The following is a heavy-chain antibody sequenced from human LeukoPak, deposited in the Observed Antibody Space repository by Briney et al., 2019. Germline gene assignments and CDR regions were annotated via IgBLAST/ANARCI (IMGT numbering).Heavy chain of an antibody. CDR1: GGSFSGYY. V-gene: IGHV4-34*01. CDR3: ARHNYGDYVWFDT. J-gene: IGHJ5*02. D-gene: IGHD4-17*01. Sequence: SETLSLTCAVYGGSFSGYYWSWIRQPPGKGLEWIGSIYYSGSTYYNPSLKSRVTISVDTSKNQFSLKLSSVTAADTAVYYCARHNYGDYVWFDTWGQGTLVTVSS. CDR2: IYYSGST.